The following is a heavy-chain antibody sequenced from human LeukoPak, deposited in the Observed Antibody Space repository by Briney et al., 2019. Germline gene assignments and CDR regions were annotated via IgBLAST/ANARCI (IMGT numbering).Heavy chain of an antibody. J-gene: IGHJ4*02. CDR1: GGSFSGYY. Sequence: PSETLSLTCAVYGGSFSGYYWSWIRQPPGKGLEWIGETNHSGSTNYNPSLKSRVTISVDTSKNQFSLKLSSVTAADTAVYYCARGRDSSGWYFRSHYFDYWGQGTLVTVSS. V-gene: IGHV4-34*01. CDR2: TNHSGST. CDR3: ARGRDSSGWYFRSHYFDY. D-gene: IGHD6-19*01.